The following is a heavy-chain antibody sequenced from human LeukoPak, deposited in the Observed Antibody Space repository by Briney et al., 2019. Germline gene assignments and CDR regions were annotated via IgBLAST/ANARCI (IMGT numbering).Heavy chain of an antibody. J-gene: IGHJ3*02. CDR1: GDSISSAFYY. Sequence: PSETLSLTCTVSGDSISSAFYYWSWIRQHPGKGLEWIGYIYHSGTTYYNPSLKTRVTMSLDTSRNQFSLKVCSVTAADTAVYYCARNLGAVVTPGWAYDIWGQGTMVTVS. D-gene: IGHD4-23*01. CDR2: IYHSGTT. CDR3: ARNLGAVVTPGWAYDI. V-gene: IGHV4-31*03.